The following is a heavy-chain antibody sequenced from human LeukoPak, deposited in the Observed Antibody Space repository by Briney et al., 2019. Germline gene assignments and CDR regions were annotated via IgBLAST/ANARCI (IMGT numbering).Heavy chain of an antibody. D-gene: IGHD6-13*01. Sequence: GGPLRLSCAASGFTFSSYAMHWVRQAPGKGLEWVAVISYDGSNKYYADSVKGRFTISRDNSKNTLYLQMNSLRAEDTAVYYCASGYSSSWPPAPFDYWGQGTLVTVSS. CDR1: GFTFSSYA. V-gene: IGHV3-30*14. CDR3: ASGYSSSWPPAPFDY. J-gene: IGHJ4*02. CDR2: ISYDGSNK.